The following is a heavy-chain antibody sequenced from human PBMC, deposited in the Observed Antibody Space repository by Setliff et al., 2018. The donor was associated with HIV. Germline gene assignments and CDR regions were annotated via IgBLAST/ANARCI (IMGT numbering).Heavy chain of an antibody. CDR1: GDSISSGSHY. V-gene: IGHV4-61*09. J-gene: IGHJ6*02. Sequence: PSETLSLTCTVSGDSISSGSHYWSWIRQPAGKGLEWIGHIYTSGNANYNPSLKSRVTLSVDTSKTHFFLKLTSVTAADTATYYCARGLSVYSYANIYYSHGMDVWGQGTTVTVSS. D-gene: IGHD3-16*01. CDR2: IYTSGNA. CDR3: ARGLSVYSYANIYYSHGMDV.